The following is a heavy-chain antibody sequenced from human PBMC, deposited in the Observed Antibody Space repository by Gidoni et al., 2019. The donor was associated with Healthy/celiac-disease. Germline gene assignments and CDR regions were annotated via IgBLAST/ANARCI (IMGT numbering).Heavy chain of an antibody. CDR3: ASLPSGRHDYSKMGDYYGMDV. Sequence: QVQLVQSGAEVTKPGSSGKVSCKASGVTFSSYATRGVRQAPGQGLEWMGGIIPIFGTANYAQKFQGRVTITADESTSTAYMELSSLRSEDTAVYYCASLPSGRHDYSKMGDYYGMDVWGQGTTVTVSS. J-gene: IGHJ6*02. CDR2: IIPIFGTA. CDR1: GVTFSSYA. V-gene: IGHV1-69*01. D-gene: IGHD4-4*01.